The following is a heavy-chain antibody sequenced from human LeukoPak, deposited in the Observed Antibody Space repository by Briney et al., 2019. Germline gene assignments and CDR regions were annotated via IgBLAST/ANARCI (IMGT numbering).Heavy chain of an antibody. CDR2: ISSSSSYI. CDR3: ARAPQGYERYSGSLGCDY. J-gene: IGHJ4*02. V-gene: IGHV3-21*01. CDR1: GFTFSSYS. D-gene: IGHD1-26*01. Sequence: GGSLRLSCAASGFTFSSYSMNWVRQAPGKGLEWVSSISSSSSYIYYADSVKGRFTISRDNAKNSLYLQMNSLRAEDTAVYYCARAPQGYERYSGSLGCDYWGQGTLVTVPS.